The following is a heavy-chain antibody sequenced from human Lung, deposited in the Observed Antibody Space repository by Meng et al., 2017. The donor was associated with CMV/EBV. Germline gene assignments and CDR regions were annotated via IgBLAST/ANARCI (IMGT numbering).Heavy chain of an antibody. V-gene: IGHV3-30-3*01. CDR1: GFTFSLYG. CDR3: PRDIEKIAADGFDI. J-gene: IGHJ3*02. Sequence: SCAAAGFTFSLYGMHWVRQAPGKGLEWVALITYDGTNKKYADSVKGRFTISRDNSKKTMYLQMNSLRAEDTAVYYCPRDIEKIAADGFDIWGQGTMVTVSS. CDR2: ITYDGTNK. D-gene: IGHD6-13*01.